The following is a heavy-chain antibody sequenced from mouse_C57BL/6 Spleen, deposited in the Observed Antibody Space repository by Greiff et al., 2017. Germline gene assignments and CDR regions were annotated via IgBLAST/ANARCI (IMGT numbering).Heavy chain of an antibody. V-gene: IGHV1-18*01. J-gene: IGHJ1*03. CDR2: INPNNGGT. Sequence: VQLQQSGPELVKPGASVKIPCKASGYTFTDYNMDWVKQSHGKSLEWIGDINPNNGGTIYNQKFKGKATLTVDKSSSTAYMELRSLTSDDTAVYYCARDGATRPWYFDVWGTGTTVTVSS. D-gene: IGHD2-3*01. CDR3: ARDGATRPWYFDV. CDR1: GYTFTDYN.